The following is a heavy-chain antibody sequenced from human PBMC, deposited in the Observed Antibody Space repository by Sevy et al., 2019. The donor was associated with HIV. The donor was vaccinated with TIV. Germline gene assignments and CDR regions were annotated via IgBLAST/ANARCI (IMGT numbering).Heavy chain of an antibody. J-gene: IGHJ5*02. V-gene: IGHV3-30-3*01. CDR1: GFTFSNYA. D-gene: IGHD3-3*01. Sequence: GGSLRLSCAASGFTFSNYAIHWVRQAPGKGLEWVAVLSYDGSDKDYADSVKGRFTISRDNFNNTLYLLMNSLKFEETAEYYCARDNFFYFWNGYYDSWGPGTLVTVSS. CDR3: ARDNFFYFWNGYYDS. CDR2: LSYDGSDK.